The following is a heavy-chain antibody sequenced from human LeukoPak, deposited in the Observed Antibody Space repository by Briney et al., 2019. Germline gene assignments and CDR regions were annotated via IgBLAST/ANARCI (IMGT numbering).Heavy chain of an antibody. J-gene: IGHJ4*02. CDR3: ARIVVPGTVDY. CDR1: GGSISSGSYY. D-gene: IGHD3-22*01. CDR2: IYYTGST. V-gene: IGHV4-39*01. Sequence: SETLSLTCTVSGGSISSGSYYWGWIRQPPGKGPEWIGSIYYTGSTYYNPSLKSRVSISVDTSKNQLSLKVSSVTAADTAAYYCARIVVPGTVDYWGQGTLVTVSS.